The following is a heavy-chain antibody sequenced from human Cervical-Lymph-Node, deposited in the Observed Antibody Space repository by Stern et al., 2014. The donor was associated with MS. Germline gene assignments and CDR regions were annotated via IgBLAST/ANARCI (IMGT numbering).Heavy chain of an antibody. Sequence: VQLVQSGGGLVQPGGSLRLSCAASGFTFSAHGLSWVRQAPGKGLEWVSGISRSGGSTYYADSVKGRFTISRDNAKNTLYLQMNSLRADDTAIYYCARDGYGVYVFYFDYWGQGSLVTVSS. V-gene: IGHV3-23*04. D-gene: IGHD4-17*01. CDR1: GFTFSAHG. J-gene: IGHJ4*02. CDR3: ARDGYGVYVFYFDY. CDR2: ISRSGGST.